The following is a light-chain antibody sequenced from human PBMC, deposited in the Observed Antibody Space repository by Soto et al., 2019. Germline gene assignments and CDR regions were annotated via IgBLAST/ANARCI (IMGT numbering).Light chain of an antibody. J-gene: IGKJ5*01. Sequence: DIVFPPSPPNLPLSPFQLDTLSCMASQSVSSYLAWYQQKPGQAPRLIIYDASRRASGVPDRFSGSGSGTDFTLTIRRLEPEDFALYYCQKSNTWPQINFGKGKRLEIK. CDR3: QKSNTWPQIN. CDR2: DAS. CDR1: QSVSSY. V-gene: IGKV3-11*01.